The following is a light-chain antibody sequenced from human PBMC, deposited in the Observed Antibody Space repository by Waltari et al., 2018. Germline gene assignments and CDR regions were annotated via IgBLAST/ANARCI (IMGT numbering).Light chain of an antibody. J-gene: IGLJ3*02. V-gene: IGLV8-61*01. CDR1: SGSVSPSFS. CDR2: STN. CDR3: VLYLPSGIWV. Sequence: VVTPAPSFSFSPGGTVTLTCPFSSGSVSPSFSPGGYQQTPGQAPRTLIYSTNTRSSGVPDRFSGSILGSKAALTITGAQADDESDYYCVLYLPSGIWVFGGGTKLTVL.